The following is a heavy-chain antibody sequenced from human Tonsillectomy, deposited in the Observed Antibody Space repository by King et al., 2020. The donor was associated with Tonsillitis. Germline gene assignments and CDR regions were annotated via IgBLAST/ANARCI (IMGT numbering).Heavy chain of an antibody. CDR2: IGWNRGDI. D-gene: IGHD6-19*01. V-gene: IGHV3-9*01. J-gene: IGHJ4*02. CDR3: AKTRAVAGHEGWDY. Sequence: EVQLVESGGGLVQPGRSLRLSCAASGFTFDDHAMHWVRQVPGKGLEWVSGIGWNRGDIGYADSVKGRFTISRDNAKNFLYLQMNSLRVEDTALYHCAKTRAVAGHEGWDYWGQGILVTVPS. CDR1: GFTFDDHA.